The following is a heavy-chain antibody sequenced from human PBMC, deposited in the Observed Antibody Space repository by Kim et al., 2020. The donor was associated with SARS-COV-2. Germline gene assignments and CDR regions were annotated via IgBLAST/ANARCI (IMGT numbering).Heavy chain of an antibody. J-gene: IGHJ4*02. CDR2: IYYSGST. CDR1: GGSISSYY. CDR3: AREAAGRGGRYFDY. V-gene: IGHV4-59*13. Sequence: SETLSLTCTVSGGSISSYYWSWIRQPPGKGLEWIGYIYYSGSTNYNPSLKSRVTISVDTSKNQFSLKLSSVTAADTAVYYCAREAAGRGGRYFDYWGQGTLVTVSS. D-gene: IGHD6-13*01.